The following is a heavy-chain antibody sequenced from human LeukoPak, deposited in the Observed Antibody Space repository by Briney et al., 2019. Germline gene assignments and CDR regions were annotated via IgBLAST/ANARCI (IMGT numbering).Heavy chain of an antibody. D-gene: IGHD3/OR15-3a*01. CDR1: GFTVSSNY. V-gene: IGHV3-66*01. J-gene: IGHJ3*02. CDR2: IYSGGST. CDR3: ARTRTGYYLDAFDI. Sequence: GGSLRLSCAASGFTVSSNYMSWVRQAPGKGLEWVSVIYSGGSTYYADSVEGRFTISRDDSKNTLDLQMNSLGVEDTAVYFCARTRTGYYLDAFDIWGQGTMVTVSS.